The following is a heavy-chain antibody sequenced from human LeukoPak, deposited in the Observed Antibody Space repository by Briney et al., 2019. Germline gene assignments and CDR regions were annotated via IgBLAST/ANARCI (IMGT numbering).Heavy chain of an antibody. CDR2: ISDIGSI. CDR1: GGSISSYY. D-gene: IGHD2/OR15-2a*01. J-gene: IGHJ4*02. V-gene: IGHV4-59*08. CDR3: AGHHPRNTVDF. Sequence: SETLSLTCTVSGGSISSYYWSWIRQPPGKGLEWIAYISDIGSINYNPSLRSRVTISLDTSKNQFSLKLSPVTAADTAVYYCAGHHPRNTVDFWGQGTLVTVSS.